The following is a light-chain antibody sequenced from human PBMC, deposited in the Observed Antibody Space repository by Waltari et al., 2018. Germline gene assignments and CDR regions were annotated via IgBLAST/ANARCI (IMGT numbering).Light chain of an antibody. CDR2: WAS. CDR1: QSVLYSSNNKNY. Sequence: IVMTQSPNSLAVSLGERATIHCKSSQSVLYSSNNKNYLAWYQQKPGQPPKLLIYWASTRESGVPDRFSGSGSGTDFTLTISSLQAEDVAVYYCQQYYGTPLWTFGQGTKVAIK. J-gene: IGKJ1*01. CDR3: QQYYGTPLWT. V-gene: IGKV4-1*01.